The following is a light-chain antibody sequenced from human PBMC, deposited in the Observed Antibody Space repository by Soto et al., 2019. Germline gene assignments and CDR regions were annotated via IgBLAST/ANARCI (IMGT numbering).Light chain of an antibody. CDR1: SSNIGNNY. V-gene: IGLV1-51*01. Sequence: QAVVTQPPSVSAAPGQKVTISCSGSSSNIGNNYVSWYQQLPGTAPKLLIYDNNNRPSGIPDRFSGSKSGTSATLGITGLQTGDEADYYCGTWDTSLSAGVFGGGTKVTVL. J-gene: IGLJ3*02. CDR3: GTWDTSLSAGV. CDR2: DNN.